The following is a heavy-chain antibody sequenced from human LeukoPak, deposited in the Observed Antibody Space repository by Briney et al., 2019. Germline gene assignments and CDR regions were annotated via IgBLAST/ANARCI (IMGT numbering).Heavy chain of an antibody. J-gene: IGHJ5*02. CDR3: ARAYSGAWYMNWFDP. V-gene: IGHV4-38-2*02. Sequence: PSETLSLTCTVSGYSISSGYYWGWIWQPPGKGLEWIGSIYPSRSTYYNPSLKSRVTISIDTSKNQFSLKLSSVTAADTAVYYCARAYSGAWYMNWFDPWGQGTLVTVSS. CDR2: IYPSRST. D-gene: IGHD6-19*01. CDR1: GYSISSGYY.